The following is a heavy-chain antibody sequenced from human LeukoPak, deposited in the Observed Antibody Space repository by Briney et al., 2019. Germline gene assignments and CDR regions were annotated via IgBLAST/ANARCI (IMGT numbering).Heavy chain of an antibody. CDR3: ARALVAGVTLNALDI. Sequence: PGGSLRLSCAASGFTFSSYWMHWVGQAPGKWLVWVARIKYDGSSTNYADSVKGRFTISRDNAKKTLYVQMNSLRAEDTAVYYCARALVAGVTLNALDIWGQGTMVTVSS. D-gene: IGHD2-15*01. CDR1: GFTFSSYW. J-gene: IGHJ3*02. CDR2: IKYDGSST. V-gene: IGHV3-74*01.